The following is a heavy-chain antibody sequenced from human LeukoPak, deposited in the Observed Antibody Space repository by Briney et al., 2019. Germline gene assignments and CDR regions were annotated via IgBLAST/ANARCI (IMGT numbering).Heavy chain of an antibody. Sequence: PGGSLRLSCAASGFTFSRYRMNWVRQAPGKGLEWIGEINHSGSTNYNPSLKSRVTISVDTSKNQFSLKLSSVTAADTAVYYCARHRYYYDSSGYPFPYYFDYWGQGTLVTVSS. CDR3: ARHRYYYDSSGYPFPYYFDY. D-gene: IGHD3-22*01. V-gene: IGHV4-34*01. CDR1: GFTFSRYR. CDR2: INHSGST. J-gene: IGHJ4*02.